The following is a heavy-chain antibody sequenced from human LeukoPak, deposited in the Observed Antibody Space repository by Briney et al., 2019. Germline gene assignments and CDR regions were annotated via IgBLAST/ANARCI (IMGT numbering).Heavy chain of an antibody. Sequence: GGSLRLSCAASGFTFSSYAMNWVRQAPGKGLEWVSGISGSGGSTDYADSVKGRLTITRDNSKNTLYLQMNCLRADDTAVYYCAKDPGYCSSTTCYPYYFDYWGQGTLVTVSS. CDR2: ISGSGGST. CDR1: GFTFSSYA. D-gene: IGHD2-2*01. CDR3: AKDPGYCSSTTCYPYYFDY. J-gene: IGHJ4*02. V-gene: IGHV3-23*01.